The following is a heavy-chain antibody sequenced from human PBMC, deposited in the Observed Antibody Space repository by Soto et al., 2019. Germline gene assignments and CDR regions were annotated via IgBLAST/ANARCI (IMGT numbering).Heavy chain of an antibody. J-gene: IGHJ4*02. V-gene: IGHV4-34*01. Sequence: PDTLSLTCGFSSGSFIDYSWFWLPRPPGKGLEWIGEINHSGGTNYNPSLKSRVIISVDTSKNQFSLKLSSVTAADTAVYYCASGRRRNVWDYWGQGTLVTVSS. CDR1: SGSFIDYS. CDR2: INHSGGT. CDR3: ASGRRRNVWDY.